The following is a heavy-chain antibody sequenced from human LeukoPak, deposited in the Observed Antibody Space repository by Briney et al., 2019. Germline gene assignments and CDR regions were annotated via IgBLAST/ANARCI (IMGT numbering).Heavy chain of an antibody. Sequence: PGGSLRLSCAASGFTFSSYSMNWVRQAPGKGLEWVSYISSSSSTIYYADSVKGRFTISRDNAKNSLYLQMNSLRAEDTAVYYCARVPLVLPFVVSWGQGTLVTVSP. J-gene: IGHJ5*02. D-gene: IGHD3-3*01. V-gene: IGHV3-48*01. CDR2: ISSSSSTI. CDR1: GFTFSSYS. CDR3: ARVPLVLPFVVS.